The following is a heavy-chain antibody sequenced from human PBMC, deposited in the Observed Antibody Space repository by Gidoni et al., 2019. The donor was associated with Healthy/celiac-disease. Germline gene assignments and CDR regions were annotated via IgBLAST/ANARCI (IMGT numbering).Heavy chain of an antibody. V-gene: IGHV1-8*01. Sequence: QVQLVQSRAEVTKPGASVKVSCKASGYTFTSYDINWVRQATGQGLEWMGWMNPNSGNTGYAQKFQGRVTMTRNTSISTAYMELSSLRSEDTAVYYCARGQEKQWLDAFDYWGQGTLVTVSS. J-gene: IGHJ4*02. CDR1: GYTFTSYD. CDR3: ARGQEKQWLDAFDY. CDR2: MNPNSGNT. D-gene: IGHD6-19*01.